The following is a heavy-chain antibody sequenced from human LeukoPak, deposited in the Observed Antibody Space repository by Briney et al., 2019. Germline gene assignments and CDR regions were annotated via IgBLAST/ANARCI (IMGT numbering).Heavy chain of an antibody. CDR3: GRDGPGAGPAFEY. Sequence: GGSLRLSCTASGFNFGIYGMHWARQAPGKGLEWVAVMWDDGTNEYYVESVKGRFTISRDNGKRTLYLQMNSLRVEDTALYYCGRDGPGAGPAFEYWGQGPLVTVSS. J-gene: IGHJ4*02. V-gene: IGHV3-33*01. CDR1: GFNFGIYG. CDR2: MWDDGTNE.